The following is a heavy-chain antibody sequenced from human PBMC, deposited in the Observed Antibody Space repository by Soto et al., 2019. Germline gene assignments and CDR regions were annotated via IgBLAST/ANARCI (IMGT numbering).Heavy chain of an antibody. CDR3: ARNRGSTRYYYMDV. Sequence: ASVKVSCKASGGTFSSYTISWVRQTPGQGLEWMGRIIPILGIANYAQKFQGRVTITADKSTSTAYMELSSLRSEDTAVYYCARNRGSTRYYYMDVWGKGTTVTVSS. CDR2: IIPILGIA. CDR1: GGTFSSYT. V-gene: IGHV1-69*02. J-gene: IGHJ6*03. D-gene: IGHD6-13*01.